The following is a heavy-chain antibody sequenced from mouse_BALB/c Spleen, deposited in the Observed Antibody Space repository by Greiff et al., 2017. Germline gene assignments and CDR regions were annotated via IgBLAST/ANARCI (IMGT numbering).Heavy chain of an antibody. CDR3: VRGYGSSYTY. CDR2: IRSKSNNYAT. D-gene: IGHD1-1*01. CDR1: GFTFNTYA. Sequence: DAGGGLVQPKGSLKLSCAASGFTFNTYAMNWVRQAPGKGLEWVARIRSKSNNYATYYADSVKDRFTISRDDSQSMLYLQMNNLKTEDTAMYYCVRGYGSSYTYWGQGTLVTVSA. V-gene: IGHV10-1*02. J-gene: IGHJ3*01.